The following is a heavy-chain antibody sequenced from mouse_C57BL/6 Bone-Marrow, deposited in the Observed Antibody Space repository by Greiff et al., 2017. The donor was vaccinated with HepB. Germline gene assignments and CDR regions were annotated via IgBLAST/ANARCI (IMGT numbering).Heavy chain of an antibody. Sequence: EVKVEESGGGLVQPGGSMKLSCVASGFTFSNYWMNWVRQSPEKGLEWVAQIRLKSDNYATHYAESVKGRFTISRDDSKSSVYLQMNNLRAEDTGIYYCTAYYSNPYFDVWGTGTTVTVSS. CDR2: IRLKSDNYAT. D-gene: IGHD2-5*01. CDR3: TAYYSNPYFDV. CDR1: GFTFSNYW. V-gene: IGHV6-3*01. J-gene: IGHJ1*03.